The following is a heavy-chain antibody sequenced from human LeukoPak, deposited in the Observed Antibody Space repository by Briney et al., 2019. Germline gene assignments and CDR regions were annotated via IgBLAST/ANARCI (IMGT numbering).Heavy chain of an antibody. D-gene: IGHD1-26*01. CDR3: ARDRFSGSFSGLDY. V-gene: IGHV4-4*07. CDR1: GVSFTPDY. Sequence: PSETLSLTCTVPGVSFTPDYWSWIRQPAGQGLEWIGRIYTSGSSNYNPSLKSRATMSVDTSKNQISWKLTSVTAADTGVYYCARDRFSGSFSGLDYWGQGALVTVSS. J-gene: IGHJ4*02. CDR2: IYTSGSS.